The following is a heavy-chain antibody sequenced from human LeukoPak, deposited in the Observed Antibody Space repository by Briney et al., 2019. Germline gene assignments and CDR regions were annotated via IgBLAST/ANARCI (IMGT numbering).Heavy chain of an antibody. J-gene: IGHJ4*02. V-gene: IGHV3-30-3*01. CDR2: ISYDGSNK. D-gene: IGHD6-19*01. CDR3: ASMNPGIAVAF. CDR1: GSTFSSYA. Sequence: GRSLRLSCAASGSTFSSYAMHWVRQAPGKGLEWVAVISYDGSNKYYADSVKGRFTISRDNSKNTQYLQMNSLRAEDTAVYYCASMNPGIAVAFWGQGTLVTVSS.